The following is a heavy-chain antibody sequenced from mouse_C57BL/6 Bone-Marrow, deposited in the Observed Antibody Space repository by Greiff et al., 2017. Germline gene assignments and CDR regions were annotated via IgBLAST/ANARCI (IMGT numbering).Heavy chain of an antibody. D-gene: IGHD1-1*01. CDR3: IITTVVARYWYFDV. J-gene: IGHJ1*03. V-gene: IGHV1-81*01. Sequence: VQLQQSGAELARPGASVKLSCKASGYTFTSYGISWVKQRTGQGLEWIGEIYPRSGTTYYNEKFKGKATLTADKSSSTAYMALRSLTSEDSAVYFCIITTVVARYWYFDVWGTGTTVTVSS. CDR2: IYPRSGTT. CDR1: GYTFTSYG.